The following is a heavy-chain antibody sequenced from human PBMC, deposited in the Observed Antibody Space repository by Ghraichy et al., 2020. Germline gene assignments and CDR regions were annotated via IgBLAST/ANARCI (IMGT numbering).Heavy chain of an antibody. V-gene: IGHV4-4*07. J-gene: IGHJ3*02. CDR3: AREKRELRGDAFDI. CDR1: GGSFSNYF. CDR2: IYSSSGNT. D-gene: IGHD1-7*01. Sequence: SETPSLTCTVSGGSFSNYFWAWIRQPAGKGPEWIGRIYSSSGNTHYNPSLTSRVTVSVDTSKNQFFLKLTSVTAADTAVYFCAREKRELRGDAFDIWGQGTNVIVSS.